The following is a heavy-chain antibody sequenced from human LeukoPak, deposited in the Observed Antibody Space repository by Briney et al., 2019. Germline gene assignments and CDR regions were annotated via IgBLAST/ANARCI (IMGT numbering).Heavy chain of an antibody. V-gene: IGHV1-8*01. D-gene: IGHD2-15*01. Sequence: ASVKVSCKASGYAFTSYDINWVRQAPGQGLEWRGCMNPNSGNTGYAQEFQGRDTMTRNTSISTAYMELSSLRSEDTAVYYCARFGGSFPFSNWFDPWGQGTLVTVSS. CDR1: GYAFTSYD. CDR3: ARFGGSFPFSNWFDP. CDR2: MNPNSGNT. J-gene: IGHJ5*02.